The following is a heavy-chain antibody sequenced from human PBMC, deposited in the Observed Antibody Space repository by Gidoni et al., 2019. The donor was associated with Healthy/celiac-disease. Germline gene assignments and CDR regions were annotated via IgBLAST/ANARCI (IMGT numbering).Heavy chain of an antibody. CDR2: INPSGGST. V-gene: IGHV1-46*01. D-gene: IGHD3-16*01. CDR3: ARDGGGSDAFDI. J-gene: IGHJ3*02. Sequence: QVQLVQSGAEVKKPGASVKVSCKASGDTFTSYYMHCVRQAPGQGLECMGIINPSGGSTSYAQKFQGRVTMTRDTSTSTVYMELSSLRSEDTAVYYCARDGGGSDAFDIWGQGTMVTVSS. CDR1: GDTFTSYY.